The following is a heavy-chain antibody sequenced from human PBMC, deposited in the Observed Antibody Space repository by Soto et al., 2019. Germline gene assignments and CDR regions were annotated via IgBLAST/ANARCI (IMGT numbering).Heavy chain of an antibody. CDR2: INLKSGGT. CDR1: GYSFTDYH. CDR3: ARGHSTDCSNGVCSFFYNHEMDV. J-gene: IGHJ6*02. D-gene: IGHD2-8*01. Sequence: QVQLVQSGAEVKKPGASVRVSCKASGYSFTDYHIHWVRQAPGQGLEWLGRINLKSGGTSTAQKFQGWVTITRDRSISTVYMELTRLRSDDTAVYFCARGHSTDCSNGVCSFFYNHEMDVWGQGTTVTVSS. V-gene: IGHV1-2*04.